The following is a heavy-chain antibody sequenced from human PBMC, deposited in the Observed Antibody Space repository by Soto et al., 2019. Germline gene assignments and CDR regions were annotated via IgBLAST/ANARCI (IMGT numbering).Heavy chain of an antibody. CDR1: GYSCTRVG. CDR2: ISTYNGNT. Sequence: QVQLLQSGAEVKKPGASVRVSCKASGYSCTRVGISWVRQAPGQGLEWVGRISTYNGNTKYAQKLQGRVTVSTDTSTSTAYMELRSLRSDDTAVYYCAREPQYSTSTQVFDYWGQGTLLTVSS. J-gene: IGHJ4*02. V-gene: IGHV1-18*01. D-gene: IGHD6-6*01. CDR3: AREPQYSTSTQVFDY.